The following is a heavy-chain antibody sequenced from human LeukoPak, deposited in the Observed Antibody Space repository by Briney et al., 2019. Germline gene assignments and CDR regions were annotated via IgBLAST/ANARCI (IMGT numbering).Heavy chain of an antibody. CDR1: GFTFSNYA. J-gene: IGHJ4*02. CDR2: IGSSGAAI. V-gene: IGHV3-48*03. Sequence: PGGSLRLSCAASGFTFSNYALHWVRQAPGKGLEWVSFIGSSGAAIYYADSVKGRFTISRDNAKNSLYLQTNSLRAEDTAVYYCARLSDALDYWGQGTLVTVSS. CDR3: ARLSDALDY. D-gene: IGHD2-21*02.